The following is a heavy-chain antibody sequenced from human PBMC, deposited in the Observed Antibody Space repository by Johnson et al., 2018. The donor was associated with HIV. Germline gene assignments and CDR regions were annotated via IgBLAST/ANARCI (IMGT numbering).Heavy chain of an antibody. V-gene: IGHV3-30*04. CDR2: ISYDGSNK. Sequence: QVQLLESGGGVVQPGRSLRLSCAASGFTFSSYAMHWVRQAPGKGLEWVAVISYDGSNKYYADSVKGRFTISRDNSKNTLYLQMNSLRAEDTAVYYCARDDGGGGDAFDIWGQGTMVTVSS. CDR1: GFTFSSYA. CDR3: ARDDGGGGDAFDI. J-gene: IGHJ3*02. D-gene: IGHD2-15*01.